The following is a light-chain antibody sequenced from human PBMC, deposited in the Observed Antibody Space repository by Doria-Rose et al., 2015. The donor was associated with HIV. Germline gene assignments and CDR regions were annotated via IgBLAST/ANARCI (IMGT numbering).Light chain of an antibody. CDR2: AAS. J-gene: IGKJ1*01. CDR1: QTVSTY. CDR3: QQTYSSPPWT. Sequence: SLSASIGDRVTITCRASQTVSTYLNWFQQEPGKAPKLLIYAASRLQSGVPSRFSGSGSGTDFTLTISGLQPGDFATYYCQQTYSSPPWTFGQGTKVEMK. V-gene: IGKV1-39*01.